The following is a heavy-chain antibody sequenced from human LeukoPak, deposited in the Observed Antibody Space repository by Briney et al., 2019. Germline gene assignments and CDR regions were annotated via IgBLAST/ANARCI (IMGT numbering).Heavy chain of an antibody. CDR3: ARLIRAYYYYMDV. CDR2: IIPIFGTA. CDR1: GGTFSSYA. Sequence: SVKVSCKAPGGTFSSYAISWVRQAPGQGLEWMGGIIPIFGTANYAQKFQGRVTITADESTSTAYMELSSLRSEDTAVYYCARLIRAYYYYMDVWGKGTTVTVSS. J-gene: IGHJ6*03. V-gene: IGHV1-69*01.